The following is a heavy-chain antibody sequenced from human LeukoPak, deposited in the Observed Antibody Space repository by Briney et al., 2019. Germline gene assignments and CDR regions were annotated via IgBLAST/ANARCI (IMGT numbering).Heavy chain of an antibody. J-gene: IGHJ4*02. Sequence: SESLSLTCTVSGGSMSDYYWTWIRQPPGKRLEWIGCIHDSGTVTYNPSLKSRVTMSIDTSKNHFSLSLTSATAADTAFYYCARRRGATGEGELIYWGQGILVSVSS. CDR2: IHDSGTV. D-gene: IGHD3-16*01. CDR3: ARRRGATGEGELIY. V-gene: IGHV4-59*08. CDR1: GGSMSDYY.